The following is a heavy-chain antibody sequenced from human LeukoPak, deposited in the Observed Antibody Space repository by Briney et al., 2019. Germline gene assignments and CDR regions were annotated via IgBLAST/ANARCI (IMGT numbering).Heavy chain of an antibody. CDR2: IYYSGST. J-gene: IGHJ3*02. Sequence: SETLSLTCTVSGGSISSYYWSWIRQPPGKGLEWIGYIYYSGSTYYNPSLKSRVTISVDTSKNQFSLKLSSVTAADTAVYYCARQQYDYVWGSYRYTPRLDAFDIWGQGTMVTVSS. CDR1: GGSISSYY. V-gene: IGHV4-59*08. D-gene: IGHD3-16*02. CDR3: ARQQYDYVWGSYRYTPRLDAFDI.